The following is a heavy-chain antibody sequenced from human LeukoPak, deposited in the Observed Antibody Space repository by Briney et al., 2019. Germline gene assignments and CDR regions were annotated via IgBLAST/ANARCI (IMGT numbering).Heavy chain of an antibody. J-gene: IGHJ4*02. V-gene: IGHV1-18*01. CDR3: ARDCSSTRCQGPVFDN. CDR1: GYTFSNYG. D-gene: IGHD2-2*01. CDR2: ISGESGST. Sequence: ASVKVSCKASGYTFSNYGISWVRQAPGQGLEWMGWISGESGSTNYAQKFQGRVTMSTDPYTSTAYMELRSLRSDATAVYYCARDCSSTRCQGPVFDNWGQGTLVTVSS.